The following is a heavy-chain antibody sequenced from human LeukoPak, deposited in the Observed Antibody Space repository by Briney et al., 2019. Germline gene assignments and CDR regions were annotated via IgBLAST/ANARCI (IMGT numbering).Heavy chain of an antibody. CDR1: DYTFTSYG. D-gene: IGHD6-6*01. J-gene: IGHJ3*02. Sequence: GASVKVSCKASDYTFTSYGISWVRQAPGQGLEWMGWISAYNGNTNYAQKLQGRVTMTTDTSTSTAYMELRSLRSEDTAVYYCATPSLSPVIAALSDDAFDIWGQGTMVTVSS. CDR2: ISAYNGNT. CDR3: ATPSLSPVIAALSDDAFDI. V-gene: IGHV1-18*01.